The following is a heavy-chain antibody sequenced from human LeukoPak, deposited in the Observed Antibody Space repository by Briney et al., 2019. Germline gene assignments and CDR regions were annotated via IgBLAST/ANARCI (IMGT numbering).Heavy chain of an antibody. D-gene: IGHD6-13*01. J-gene: IGHJ6*02. Sequence: GGSLRLSCAAYGFTFSDYYMSWIRQAPGKGLEWVSYISSSGSTIYYADSVKGRFTISRDNAKNSLYLQMNSLRAEDTAVYYCARDTDGIAAAEAGYYYGMDVWGQGTTVTVSS. CDR3: ARDTDGIAAAEAGYYYGMDV. V-gene: IGHV3-11*01. CDR1: GFTFSDYY. CDR2: ISSSGSTI.